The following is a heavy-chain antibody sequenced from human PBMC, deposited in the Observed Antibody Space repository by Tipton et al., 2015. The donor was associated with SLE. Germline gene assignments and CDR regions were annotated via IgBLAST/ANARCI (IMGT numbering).Heavy chain of an antibody. J-gene: IGHJ6*02. CDR1: GGTFKNYA. D-gene: IGHD1-26*01. V-gene: IGHV1-69*01. Sequence: QSGPEVKKPGSSVKVSCKVSGGTFKNYAISWVRQAPGQGLEWMGGIIPMYITANYPQKFQGRVTITADESTSTVYMELTSLRSEDTALYYCAKDRGPSDNYYGMDVWGQGTTVTVSS. CDR3: AKDRGPSDNYYGMDV. CDR2: IIPMYITA.